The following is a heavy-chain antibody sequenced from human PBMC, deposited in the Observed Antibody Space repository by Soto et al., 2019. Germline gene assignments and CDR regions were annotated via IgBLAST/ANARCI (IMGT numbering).Heavy chain of an antibody. CDR2: ISGSGGST. Sequence: GGSLRLSCAASGFTFSSYAMSWVRQAPGKGLEWVSAISGSGGSTYYADSVKGRFTISRDNSKNTLYLQMNSLRAEDTAVYYCAKDSIGFWSIAARPARAGMDVWGQGTTVTVSS. J-gene: IGHJ6*02. CDR3: AKDSIGFWSIAARPARAGMDV. CDR1: GFTFSSYA. D-gene: IGHD6-6*01. V-gene: IGHV3-23*01.